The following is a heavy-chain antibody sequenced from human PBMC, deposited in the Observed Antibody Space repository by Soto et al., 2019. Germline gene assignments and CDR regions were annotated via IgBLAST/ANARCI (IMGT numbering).Heavy chain of an antibody. D-gene: IGHD6-13*01. Sequence: PGGSLRLSCADSGFTLSNYAMSWVRQAPGKGLEWVSSISGSGENTYYADSEKSRVTISRDNSKNTLYLQMNSLRAEDTALYYCAKDKTEQQLVHEYFQHWGQGTRVTVSS. CDR3: AKDKTEQQLVHEYFQH. CDR1: GFTLSNYA. CDR2: ISGSGENT. J-gene: IGHJ1*01. V-gene: IGHV3-23*01.